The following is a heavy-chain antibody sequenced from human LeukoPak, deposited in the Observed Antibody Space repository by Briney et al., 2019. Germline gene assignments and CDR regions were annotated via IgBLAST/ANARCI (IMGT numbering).Heavy chain of an antibody. V-gene: IGHV1-2*02. D-gene: IGHD1-26*01. Sequence: ASVKVSCTTSGYTLTDYYIHWVRQAPGQGLEWMGGINCKSGGTKYAAKFEGRVTMSRATSTNTAFMELPSLTADDPALYYCARGGSVVHPPQYTHHWGQGTLVTVSS. CDR2: INCKSGGT. CDR1: GYTLTDYY. J-gene: IGHJ1*01. CDR3: ARGGSVVHPPQYTHH.